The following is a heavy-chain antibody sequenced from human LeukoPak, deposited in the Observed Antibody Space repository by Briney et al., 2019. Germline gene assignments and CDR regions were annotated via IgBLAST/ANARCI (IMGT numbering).Heavy chain of an antibody. D-gene: IGHD3-10*01. J-gene: IGHJ6*02. Sequence: GGSLRLSCASSVFTLSSKYMSWVRQAPGKGLEWVSVIYSGGSTYYADSVKGRFTISRDNSKNTLYLQMNSLRAEDTAVYYCARDRRSGSYLRYYCYGMDVWGQGTTVSVSS. CDR1: VFTLSSKY. V-gene: IGHV3-53*01. CDR2: IYSGGST. CDR3: ARDRRSGSYLRYYCYGMDV.